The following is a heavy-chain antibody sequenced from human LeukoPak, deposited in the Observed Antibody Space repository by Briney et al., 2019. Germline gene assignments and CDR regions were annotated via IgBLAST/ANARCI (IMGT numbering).Heavy chain of an antibody. CDR1: GYTFTGYN. J-gene: IGHJ4*02. Sequence: ASVKVSCKASGYTFTGYNMHWVRQAPGQGLEWMGWINPNNGGTIYSQKFKGRVTMTRDTSIGTGYMELSSLTSDDTAVYYCARGPAGYYYDSSGSIDYWGQGTLVTVSS. D-gene: IGHD3-22*01. CDR2: INPNNGGT. CDR3: ARGPAGYYYDSSGSIDY. V-gene: IGHV1-2*02.